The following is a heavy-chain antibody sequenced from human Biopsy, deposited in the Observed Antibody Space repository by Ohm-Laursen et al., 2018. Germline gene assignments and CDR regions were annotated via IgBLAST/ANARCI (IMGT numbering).Heavy chain of an antibody. CDR3: ARATNSTGWPYYYFYGMDV. D-gene: IGHD2/OR15-2a*01. Sequence: SETLSLTCTVSGGSISSDYWSWIRQTPGKGLEWIGYIYYSGSTKYSPSLKNRVTVSFDTSRNQFSLRLNSVTAADTAVYYCARATNSTGWPYYYFYGMDVWGQGTTVTVSS. V-gene: IGHV4-59*01. CDR2: IYYSGST. CDR1: GGSISSDY. J-gene: IGHJ6*02.